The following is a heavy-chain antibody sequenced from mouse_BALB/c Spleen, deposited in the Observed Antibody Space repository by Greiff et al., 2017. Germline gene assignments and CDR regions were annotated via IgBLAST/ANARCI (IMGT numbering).Heavy chain of an antibody. D-gene: IGHD2-1*01. CDR2: ISSGSSTI. J-gene: IGHJ4*01. V-gene: IGHV5-17*02. Sequence: EVKLVESGGGLVQPGGSRKLSCAASGFTFSSFGMHWVRQAPEKGLEWVAYISSGSSTIYYADTVKGRFTISRDNPKNTLFLQMTSLRSEDTAMYYCASYGNGYAMDYWGQGTSVTVSS. CDR3: ASYGNGYAMDY. CDR1: GFTFSSFG.